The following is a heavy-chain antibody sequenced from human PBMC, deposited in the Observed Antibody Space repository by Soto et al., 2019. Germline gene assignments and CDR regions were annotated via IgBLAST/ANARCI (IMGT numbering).Heavy chain of an antibody. V-gene: IGHV3-73*02. CDR1: GFTFSGSA. CDR3: TRVGATKLFDY. Sequence: EVQLVESGGGLVQPGGSLKLSCAASGFTFSGSAMHWVHQASGKGLEWVGRIRSKANSYATAYAASVKGRFTISRDDSKNTAYLQMNSLKTEDTAVYYCTRVGATKLFDYWGQGTLVTVSS. J-gene: IGHJ4*02. D-gene: IGHD1-26*01. CDR2: IRSKANSYAT.